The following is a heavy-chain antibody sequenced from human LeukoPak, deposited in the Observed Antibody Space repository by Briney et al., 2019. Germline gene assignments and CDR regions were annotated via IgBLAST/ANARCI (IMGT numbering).Heavy chain of an antibody. Sequence: PSETLSLTCAVYGGSFSGYYWSWIRQPPGKGLEWIGEINHSGSTNYDPSLKSRVTISVDTSKNQFSLKLSSVTAADTAVYYCARPLRGFGEFGAFDIWGQGTMVTVSS. CDR2: INHSGST. V-gene: IGHV4-34*01. J-gene: IGHJ3*02. D-gene: IGHD3-10*01. CDR3: ARPLRGFGEFGAFDI. CDR1: GGSFSGYY.